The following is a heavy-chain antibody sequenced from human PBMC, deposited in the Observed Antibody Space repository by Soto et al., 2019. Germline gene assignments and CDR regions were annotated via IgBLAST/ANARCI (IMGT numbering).Heavy chain of an antibody. V-gene: IGHV4-59*08. Sequence: QVQLQESGPGLVKPSETLPLTCTVSGGFISSYYWSWIRQPPGKRLEWIGSIYYSGSTNYTPSLTTRMAIEVNTTNTRFALSLASVNAADTAVHYGAGAHGWYEADYYDSWGEGGLITVST. CDR2: IYYSGST. J-gene: IGHJ4*02. CDR1: GGFISSYY. D-gene: IGHD6-19*01. CDR3: AGAHGWYEADYYDS.